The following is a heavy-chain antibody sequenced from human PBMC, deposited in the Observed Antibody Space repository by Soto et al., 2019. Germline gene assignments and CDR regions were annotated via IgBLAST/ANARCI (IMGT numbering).Heavy chain of an antibody. V-gene: IGHV3-48*02. CDR1: GFTFSSYS. Sequence: GSLRLSCAASGFTFSSYSMNWVRQAPGKGLEWVSYISSSSSTIYYADSVKGRFTISRDNAKNSLYLQMNSLRDEDTAVYYCAREGEIQLWLQSLDYWGQGTLVTVSS. CDR2: ISSSSSTI. J-gene: IGHJ4*02. CDR3: AREGEIQLWLQSLDY. D-gene: IGHD5-18*01.